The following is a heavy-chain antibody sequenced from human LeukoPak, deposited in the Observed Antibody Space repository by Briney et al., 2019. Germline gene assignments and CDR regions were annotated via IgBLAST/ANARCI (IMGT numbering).Heavy chain of an antibody. CDR3: ASARDGGIVESTSPFDY. CDR1: GYTFTGYY. V-gene: IGHV1-2*04. Sequence: GASVKVSCKASGYTFTGYYMHWVRQAPGQGLEWMGWINPNSGDTNYAQNFQGWVTMTRDTSISTAYMELSRLRSDDTAVYYCASARDGGIVESTSPFDYWGQGTLVTVSS. D-gene: IGHD1-26*01. CDR2: INPNSGDT. J-gene: IGHJ4*02.